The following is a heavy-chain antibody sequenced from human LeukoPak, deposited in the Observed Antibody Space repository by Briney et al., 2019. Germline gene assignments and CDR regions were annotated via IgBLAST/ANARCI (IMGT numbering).Heavy chain of an antibody. Sequence: GGSLRLSCAASGFTFSSYSMNWVRQAPGKGLEWVSSISSSSSYIYYADSVKGRFTISRDNAKNSLYLQMNSLRAEDTAVYYCARDLESLPLAYCGGDCYSRGYWGQGTLVTVSS. D-gene: IGHD2-21*01. CDR2: ISSSSSYI. V-gene: IGHV3-21*01. CDR1: GFTFSSYS. CDR3: ARDLESLPLAYCGGDCYSRGY. J-gene: IGHJ4*02.